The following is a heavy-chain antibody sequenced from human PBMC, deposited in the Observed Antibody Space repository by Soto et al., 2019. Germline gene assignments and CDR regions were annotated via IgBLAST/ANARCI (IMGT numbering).Heavy chain of an antibody. D-gene: IGHD2-2*01. CDR2: ISYDGSNK. V-gene: IGHV3-30-3*01. CDR1: GFTFSSYA. J-gene: IGHJ4*02. CDR3: TRDIDSST. Sequence: GGSLRLSCAASGFTFSSYAMHWVRQAPGKGLEWVAVISYDGSNKYYADSVKGRFTISRDNAKNTVYLQMNSLRAEDTAVYYCTRDIDSSTWGQGTLVTVSS.